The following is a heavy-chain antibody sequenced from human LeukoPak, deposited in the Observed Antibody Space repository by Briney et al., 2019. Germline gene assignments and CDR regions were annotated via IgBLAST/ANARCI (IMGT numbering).Heavy chain of an antibody. CDR1: GYTFTSYD. J-gene: IGHJ1*01. CDR3: ARASTIFGRAEYFQH. V-gene: IGHV1-8*01. D-gene: IGHD3-3*01. CDR2: MNPNSGNT. Sequence: GASVKVSCKASGYTFTSYDINWVRQATGQGLEWMGWMNPNSGNTGYAQKFQGRVTMTRNTSISTAYMELSSLRSEDTAVYCCARASTIFGRAEYFQHWGQGTLVTVSS.